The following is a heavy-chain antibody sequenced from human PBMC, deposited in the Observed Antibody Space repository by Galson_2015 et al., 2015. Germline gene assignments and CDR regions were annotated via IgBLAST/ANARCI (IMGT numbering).Heavy chain of an antibody. D-gene: IGHD1-14*01. J-gene: IGHJ3*02. V-gene: IGHV3-49*03. Sequence: SLRLSCAASGFTFGDYAMSWFRQAPGKGLEWVGFIRSKAYGGTTEYAASVKGRFTISRDDSKSIAYLQMNSLKTEDTAVYYCTRRGSVPENAFDIWGQGTMVTVSS. CDR2: IRSKAYGGTT. CDR1: GFTFGDYA. CDR3: TRRGSVPENAFDI.